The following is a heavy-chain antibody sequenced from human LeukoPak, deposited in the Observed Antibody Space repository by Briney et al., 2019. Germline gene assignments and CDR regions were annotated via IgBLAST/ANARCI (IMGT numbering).Heavy chain of an antibody. CDR2: ISDSGGST. CDR1: GFPFSSYA. J-gene: IGHJ3*02. CDR3: AMEGELGNFDAFDI. D-gene: IGHD7-27*01. Sequence: GGSLRLSCSASGFPFSSYAMHWVRQAPGKGLEYVSAISDSGGSTYYADSVRGRFAISGDNTKNSLYLQMNSLRAEDTAVYYCAMEGELGNFDAFDIWGQGTMVTVSS. V-gene: IGHV3-64*04.